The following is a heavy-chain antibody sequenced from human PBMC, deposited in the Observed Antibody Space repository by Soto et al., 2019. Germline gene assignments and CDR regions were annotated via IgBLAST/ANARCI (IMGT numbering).Heavy chain of an antibody. Sequence: HLEESGGGLVEPGGSLRLTCVGSGVDFRGSYMNWIRQAPGKGLEWISYISDTGRTIHYADSVKGRFVISRDNSRDSLYLQMNDLRADDTAIYYCAGFTEGKIVGLRWLDPWGQGTRVTVSS. V-gene: IGHV3-11*01. D-gene: IGHD3-16*01. J-gene: IGHJ5*02. CDR3: AGFTEGKIVGLRWLDP. CDR1: GVDFRGSY. CDR2: ISDTGRTI.